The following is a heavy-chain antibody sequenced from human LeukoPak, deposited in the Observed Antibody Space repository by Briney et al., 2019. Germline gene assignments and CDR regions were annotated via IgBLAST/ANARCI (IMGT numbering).Heavy chain of an antibody. CDR2: ISGSGGST. Sequence: GGSLRLSCAASGFTFSSYAMSWVRQAPGKGLEWVSAISGSGGSTYYADSVKGRFTISRDNSKNTLYLQMNSLRAEDTAVYYCAKPTVEYSSSPGAFDIWGQGTMVTVSS. CDR3: AKPTVEYSSSPGAFDI. CDR1: GFTFSSYA. D-gene: IGHD6-6*01. V-gene: IGHV3-23*01. J-gene: IGHJ3*02.